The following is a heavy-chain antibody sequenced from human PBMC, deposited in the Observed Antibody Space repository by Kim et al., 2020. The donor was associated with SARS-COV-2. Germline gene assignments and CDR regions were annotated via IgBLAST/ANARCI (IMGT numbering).Heavy chain of an antibody. Sequence: GGSLRLSCAASGFAFTTYAMSWVRQAPGKGLEWVSAISGSGTATYYADSVKGRFTISRDDSKKTLYLQMNSLGAEDTAVYYCATRANMVTTIGYWGRGA. V-gene: IGHV3-23*01. J-gene: IGHJ4*02. D-gene: IGHD5-12*01. CDR3: ATRANMVTTIGY. CDR2: ISGSGTAT. CDR1: GFAFTTYA.